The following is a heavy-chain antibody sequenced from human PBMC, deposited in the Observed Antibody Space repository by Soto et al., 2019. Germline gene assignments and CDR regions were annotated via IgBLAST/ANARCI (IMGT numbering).Heavy chain of an antibody. CDR1: GFTFSSYA. D-gene: IGHD1-20*01. V-gene: IGHV3-23*01. CDR3: AKEIITGAYVETSAFDF. J-gene: IGHJ4*02. Sequence: EVQLLESGGDLVQPGGSLRLSCAASGFTFSSYAMGWVRQAPGTGLEWASVFDGSGGDRSLADSVKGRFTISRDNSNNTLYLQMDRLRVEDTARYFCAKEIITGAYVETSAFDFWGQGNLVTVSS. CDR2: FDGSGGDR.